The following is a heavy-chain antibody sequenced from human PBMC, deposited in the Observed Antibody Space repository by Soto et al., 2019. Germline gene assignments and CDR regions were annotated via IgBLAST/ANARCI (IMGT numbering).Heavy chain of an antibody. CDR1: GYSFTSYW. V-gene: IGHV5-10-1*01. D-gene: IGHD3-22*01. J-gene: IGHJ3*02. CDR2: FVASDYYT. CDR3: ARHDDWNYYDSSGYYYVPSRPDDAFDI. Sequence: PGESLKISRKGSGYSFTSYWITRGRQMPGKGPEGGGRFVASDYYTKYSPSFQGHVPISADKSISTAYLQWSSLKGSDTAMYYCARHDDWNYYDSSGYYYVPSRPDDAFDIWGQGTMVTVSS.